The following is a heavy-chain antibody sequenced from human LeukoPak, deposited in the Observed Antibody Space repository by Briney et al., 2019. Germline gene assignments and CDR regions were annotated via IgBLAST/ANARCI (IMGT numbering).Heavy chain of an antibody. CDR1: GGSISSGDYY. Sequence: PSETLSLTCTVSGGSISSGDYYWSWIRQHPGKGLEWIGNIYYSGSTYYNPSLKSRVTISVDTSKNQFSLKLSSVTAADTAVYYCARAAGYYDSSGYLKGFDYWGQGTLVTVSS. J-gene: IGHJ4*02. CDR3: ARAAGYYDSSGYLKGFDY. D-gene: IGHD3-22*01. CDR2: IYYSGST. V-gene: IGHV4-31*03.